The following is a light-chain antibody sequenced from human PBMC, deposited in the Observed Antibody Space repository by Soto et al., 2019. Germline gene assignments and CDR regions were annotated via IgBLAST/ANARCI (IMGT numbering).Light chain of an antibody. V-gene: IGKV3-11*01. CDR1: ETVYNY. J-gene: IGKJ4*01. CDR3: QQRGNWQLS. Sequence: VLTQSPATLSVSPGERATLSCRASETVYNYLAWYQQKPGQAPRLLIYDTSNRAAGIPARFVGSGSGKDFTLTISSLEPDDFAVYYCQQRGNWQLSLGGGTKVDIK. CDR2: DTS.